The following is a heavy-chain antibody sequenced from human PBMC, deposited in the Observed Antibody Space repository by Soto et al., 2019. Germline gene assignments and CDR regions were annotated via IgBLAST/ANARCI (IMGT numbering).Heavy chain of an antibody. CDR1: GFTVSSNY. CDR3: ARAADPHYYYYYGMDV. D-gene: IGHD6-13*01. Sequence: EVQLVESGGGLVQPGGSLRLSCAASGFTVSSNYMSWVRQAPGKGLEWVSVIYSGGSTYYADSVKGRFTISRHNSKNTLYRQMNSLRAEDTAVYYCARAADPHYYYYYGMDVWGQGTTVTVSS. V-gene: IGHV3-53*04. CDR2: IYSGGST. J-gene: IGHJ6*02.